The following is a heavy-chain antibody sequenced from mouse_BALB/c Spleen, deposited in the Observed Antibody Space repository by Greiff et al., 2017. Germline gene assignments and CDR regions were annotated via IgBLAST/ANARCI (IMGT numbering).Heavy chain of an antibody. J-gene: IGHJ2*01. V-gene: IGHV14-1*02. CDR2: IDPENGNT. CDR1: GFNIKDYY. CDR3: ARDRMITTFDY. D-gene: IGHD2-4*01. Sequence: VHVKQSGAELVRPGALVKLSCKASGFNIKDYYMHWVKQRPEQGLEWIGWIDPENGNTIYDPKFQGKASITADTSSNTAYLQLSSLTSEDTAVYYCARDRMITTFDYWGQGTTLTVSS.